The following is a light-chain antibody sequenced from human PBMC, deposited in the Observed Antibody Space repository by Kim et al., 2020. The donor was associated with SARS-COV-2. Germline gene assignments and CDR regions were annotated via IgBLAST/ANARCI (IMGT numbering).Light chain of an antibody. CDR2: NAS. V-gene: IGKV1-5*03. CDR3: QQRKKECT. CDR1: QSVSGW. Sequence: IQLTQSPSTLSASVGDRVTLSCRASQSVSGWLAWYQQKPGQTPKLLIYNASNLESGVPSRFSGSGSGTEFTLTISSLQPDDVAAYYCQQRKKECTFGRGTKVDIK. J-gene: IGKJ3*01.